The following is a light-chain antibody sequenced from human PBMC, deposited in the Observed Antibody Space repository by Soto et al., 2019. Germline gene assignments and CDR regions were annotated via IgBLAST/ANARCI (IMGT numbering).Light chain of an antibody. J-gene: IGKJ2*01. CDR1: QSVDSSY. CDR3: QQYGRSPPYT. CDR2: DAS. V-gene: IGKV3-20*01. Sequence: EIVLTQSPGTLSLSPGERATLSCRASQSVDSSYLAWYQQRPGQAPRLLIYDASSRATGIPDRFSGSGSGTDFTLTISRLEPEDFAVYYCQQYGRSPPYTVGQGTKLE.